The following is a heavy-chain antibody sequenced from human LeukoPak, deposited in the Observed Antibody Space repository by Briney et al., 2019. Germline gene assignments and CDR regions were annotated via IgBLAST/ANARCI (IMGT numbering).Heavy chain of an antibody. CDR1: GLTFSSYG. J-gene: IGHJ4*02. V-gene: IGHV3-30*18. D-gene: IGHD1-20*01. CDR2: ISSDGSQS. CDR3: AKAIAGITGIFDN. Sequence: PGGSLRLSCAASGLTFSSYGIHWVRQAPGKGLEWLVIISSDGSQSYFADSVKGRFTISRDNSKNMSYLHINNLRAEDTAVFYCAKAIAGITGIFDNWGQGTLVTVSS.